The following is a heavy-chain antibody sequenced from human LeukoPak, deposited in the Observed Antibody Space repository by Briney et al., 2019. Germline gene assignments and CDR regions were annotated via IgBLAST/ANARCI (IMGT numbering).Heavy chain of an antibody. V-gene: IGHV3-23*01. CDR1: GFIFTKYA. J-gene: IGHJ4*02. D-gene: IGHD4-23*01. CDR3: PKPLLTPGN. Sequence: SLRLSCTTAGFIFTKYAMAWVRQSPWKGLEWVSTIIASGADTYYADAVRGRFTISRDNSRNALYLQLSRLRVDDTAFYYCPKPLLTPGNWGPGTLVTVSS. CDR2: IIASGADT.